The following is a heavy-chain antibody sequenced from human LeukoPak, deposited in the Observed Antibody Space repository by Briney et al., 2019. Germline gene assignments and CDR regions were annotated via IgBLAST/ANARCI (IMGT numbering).Heavy chain of an antibody. J-gene: IGHJ4*02. D-gene: IGHD2-15*01. CDR3: AKEACSGGSCYVFDY. Sequence: GGSLRLSCEASGFTFRSYSMNWVRQAPGKGLEWISYISGSSNSIYYADSVKGRFTISRDNAKNSLFLQMNSLRAEDTAVYYCAKEACSGGSCYVFDYWGQGTLVTVSS. CDR2: ISGSSNSI. CDR1: GFTFRSYS. V-gene: IGHV3-48*01.